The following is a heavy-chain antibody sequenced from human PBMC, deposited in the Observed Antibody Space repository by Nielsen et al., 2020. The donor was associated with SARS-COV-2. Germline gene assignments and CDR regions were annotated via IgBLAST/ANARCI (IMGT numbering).Heavy chain of an antibody. CDR3: ARGRTAGTLRYFDY. CDR2: INAGNGNT. V-gene: IGHV1-3*01. J-gene: IGHJ4*02. CDR1: GYTFTSYA. D-gene: IGHD6-13*01. Sequence: ASVKVSCKASGYTFTSYAMHWVRQAPGQRLEWMGWINAGNGNTKYSQKFQDRVTITRDTSATTAYMELSRLTSEDTAVYYCARGRTAGTLRYFDYWGQGALVTVSS.